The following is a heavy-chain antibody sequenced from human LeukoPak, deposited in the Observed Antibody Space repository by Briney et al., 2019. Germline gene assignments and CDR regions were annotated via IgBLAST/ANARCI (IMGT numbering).Heavy chain of an antibody. V-gene: IGHV1-18*01. CDR1: GYTFTSYG. CDR2: ISAYNGNT. CDR3: ARDRKEDYYYYYMDV. J-gene: IGHJ6*03. Sequence: ASVKVSCKASGYTFTSYGISWVRQAPGQGLEWMGWISAYNGNTNYAQKLQDRVTMTTDTSTSTAYMELRSLRSDDTAVYYCARDRKEDYYYYYMDVWGKGTTVTVSS.